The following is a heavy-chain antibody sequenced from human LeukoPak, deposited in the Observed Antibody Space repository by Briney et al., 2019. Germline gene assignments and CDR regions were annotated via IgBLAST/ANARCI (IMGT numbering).Heavy chain of an antibody. J-gene: IGHJ5*02. CDR3: ARDRHYDAATVFQP. V-gene: IGHV1-18*01. CDR1: GYIFFNYG. CDR2: ISPNSGST. Sequence: ASVKVSCKASGYIFFNYGISWVRQAPGQGLEWMGWISPNSGSTKFAEKVQDRIIMTTDTSTSTAYMELRSLRSDDTAIYYWARDRHYDAATVFQPWGQGTLVTVSS. D-gene: IGHD3-3*01.